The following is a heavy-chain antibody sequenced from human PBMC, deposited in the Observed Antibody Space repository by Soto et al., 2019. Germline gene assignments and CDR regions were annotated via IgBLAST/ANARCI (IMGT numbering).Heavy chain of an antibody. D-gene: IGHD1-26*01. V-gene: IGHV3-48*02. CDR3: AREDILGARSFDY. Sequence: SLSCAASGFTFSGYSMNWVRQAPGKGLEWVSYISSLSSPRYYAESVEGRFIISRDNAKNSLYLQMNSLRDEDTAVYFCAREDILGARSFDYWGQGALVTVSS. CDR2: ISSLSSPR. J-gene: IGHJ4*02. CDR1: GFTFSGYS.